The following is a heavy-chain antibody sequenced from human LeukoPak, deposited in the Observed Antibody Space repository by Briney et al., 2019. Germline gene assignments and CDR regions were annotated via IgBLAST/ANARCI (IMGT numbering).Heavy chain of an antibody. V-gene: IGHV3-30*18. CDR2: ISNDGKLT. CDR3: VKEYFRGFDQ. Sequence: PPGGSLRLSCAAAGFTFNSYGMHCVRRARGKGLEWVAAISNDGKLTYYEDSVRGRFTISRDNSKNTVHLQMTSLRTEDTALYHCVKEYFRGFDQWGQGTLVIVSS. CDR1: GFTFNSYG. D-gene: IGHD2/OR15-2a*01. J-gene: IGHJ4*02.